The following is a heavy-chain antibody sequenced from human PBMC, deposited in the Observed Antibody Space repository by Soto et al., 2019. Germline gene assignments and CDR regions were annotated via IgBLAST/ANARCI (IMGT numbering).Heavy chain of an antibody. CDR2: IIPILGIA. V-gene: IGHV1-69*08. Sequence: QVQLVQSGAEVKKPGSSVKVSCKASGGTFSSYTISWVRQAPGQGLEWMGRIIPILGIANYAQKFQGRVTITADKSTSTAYRELSSLRSEDTAVYYCARDKVVAVAGYGMDVWGQRTTVTVSS. CDR1: GGTFSSYT. J-gene: IGHJ6*02. CDR3: ARDKVVAVAGYGMDV. D-gene: IGHD6-19*01.